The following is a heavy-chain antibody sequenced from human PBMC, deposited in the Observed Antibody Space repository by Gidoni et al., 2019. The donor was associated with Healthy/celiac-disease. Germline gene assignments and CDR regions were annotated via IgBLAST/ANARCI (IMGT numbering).Heavy chain of an antibody. Sequence: EVQLLESGGGLVQPGGSLRISCAASGFTFSSYAMRWVRQAPGKGLEWVSAISGSGGSTYYADSVKGRFTISRDNSKNTLYLQMNSLRAEDTAVYYCAKDGSTMIVVVMFFDYWGQGTLVTVSS. D-gene: IGHD3-22*01. CDR1: GFTFSSYA. J-gene: IGHJ4*02. V-gene: IGHV3-23*01. CDR2: ISGSGGST. CDR3: AKDGSTMIVVVMFFDY.